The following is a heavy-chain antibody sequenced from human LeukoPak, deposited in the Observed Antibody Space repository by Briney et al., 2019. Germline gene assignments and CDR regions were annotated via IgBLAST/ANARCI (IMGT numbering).Heavy chain of an antibody. J-gene: IGHJ4*02. CDR3: ARVPGDSSGFAYFDY. CDR1: GYTFTSYY. CDR2: INPSGGST. D-gene: IGHD3-22*01. V-gene: IGHV1-46*03. Sequence: ASVKVSCKASGYTFTSYYMHWVRQAPGQGLEWMGIINPSGGSTSYAQKFQGRVTMPRDTSTSTVYMELSSLRSEDTAVYYCARVPGDSSGFAYFDYWGQGTLVTVSS.